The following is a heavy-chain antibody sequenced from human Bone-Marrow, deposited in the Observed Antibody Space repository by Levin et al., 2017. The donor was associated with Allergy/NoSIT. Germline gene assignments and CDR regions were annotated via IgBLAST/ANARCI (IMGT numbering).Heavy chain of an antibody. CDR3: ARVYGGSLGY. CDR1: GGSISSSSYY. J-gene: IGHJ4*02. Sequence: SETLSLTCTVSGGSISSSSYYWGWIRQPPGKGLEWIGSIYYSGSTYYNPSLKSRVTISVDTSKNQFSLKLSSVTAADTAVYYCARVYGGSLGYWGQGTLVTVSS. D-gene: IGHD5-12*01. CDR2: IYYSGST. V-gene: IGHV4-39*07.